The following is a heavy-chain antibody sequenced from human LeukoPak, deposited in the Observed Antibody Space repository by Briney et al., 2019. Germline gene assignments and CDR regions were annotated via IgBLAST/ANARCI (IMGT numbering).Heavy chain of an antibody. CDR2: TNSDGSST. Sequence: GGSLRVSCAASGFTFSSYWMHWVRQAPGKGLVWVSRTNSDGSSTSYVDSVKGRFTISRDNAKNTLYLQMNSLRAEDTAVYYCARGRTKPFDYWGQGTLVTVSS. CDR3: ARGRTKPFDY. J-gene: IGHJ4*02. D-gene: IGHD2-8*01. V-gene: IGHV3-74*01. CDR1: GFTFSSYW.